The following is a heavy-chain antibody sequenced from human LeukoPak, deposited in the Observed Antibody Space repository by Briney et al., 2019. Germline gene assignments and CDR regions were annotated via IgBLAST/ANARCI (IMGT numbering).Heavy chain of an antibody. CDR1: GFSINSGYN. Sequence: SETLSLTCVVSGFSINSGYNWGWIRQPPQKGLEWIGTVYHSGSTYYNPSLESRVTILVDMSKNQFSLNLSSVTAADTAVYYCARVRGIFGVVMTNWFDPWGQGTLVTVSS. V-gene: IGHV4-38-2*01. D-gene: IGHD3-3*01. CDR2: VYHSGST. J-gene: IGHJ5*02. CDR3: ARVRGIFGVVMTNWFDP.